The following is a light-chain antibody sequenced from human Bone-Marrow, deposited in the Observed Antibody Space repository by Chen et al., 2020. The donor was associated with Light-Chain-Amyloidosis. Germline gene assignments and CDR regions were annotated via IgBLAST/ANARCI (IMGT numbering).Light chain of an antibody. V-gene: IGLV2-8*01. J-gene: IGLJ1*01. CDR1: SSDVGDYKY. Sequence: QSALAQPPSPAGSPGQSGTLSCAGTSSDVGDYKYVSWYQQHPGKAPKLMIYEVSKRPSGVPDRFSGSKSGNTASLTVSGLQAEDEADYYCSSYAGSNNFVFGTGTKVTIL. CDR2: EVS. CDR3: SSYAGSNNFV.